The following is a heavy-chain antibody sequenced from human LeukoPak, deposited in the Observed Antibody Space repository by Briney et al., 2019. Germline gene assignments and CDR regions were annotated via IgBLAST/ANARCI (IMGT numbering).Heavy chain of an antibody. CDR3: AYSSGYQQH. Sequence: PSETLSLTCAVHGGSFSDYYWSWIRQPPGKGLEWIGEINHGGSTNYNPSLKSRVTVSVDTSKNQFSLRLSSVTAADTAVYHCAYSSGYQQHWGQGTLVTASS. CDR1: GGSFSDYY. V-gene: IGHV4-34*01. J-gene: IGHJ1*01. CDR2: INHGGST. D-gene: IGHD3-22*01.